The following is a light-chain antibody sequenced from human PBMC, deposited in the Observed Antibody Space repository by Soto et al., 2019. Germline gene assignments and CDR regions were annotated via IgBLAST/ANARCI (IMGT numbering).Light chain of an antibody. CDR3: QQSYSTPRT. V-gene: IGKV1-39*01. CDR1: QSIDTY. Sequence: DIQMTQSPSSLSASVGDRVTITCRASQSIDTYLNWYQQKPGKVPKLLIYAASSLQSGVPSRFSGRGSGTDFTLTITGLQPEDSATYYCQQSYSTPRTFGHGSKVDIK. CDR2: AAS. J-gene: IGKJ1*01.